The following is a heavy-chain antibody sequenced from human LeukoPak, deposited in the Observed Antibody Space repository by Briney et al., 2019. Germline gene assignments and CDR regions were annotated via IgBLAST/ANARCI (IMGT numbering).Heavy chain of an antibody. CDR2: ISTSGSAT. V-gene: IGHV3-48*01. Sequence: GGSLRLSCAASGFTFNTYSMNWVRQAPGKGLEWISYISTSGSATYYADSMMGRFTISRDNAKNTLYLQMNSLRAEDTAVYYCARWVGSDRCFDYWGQGTPVTVSS. J-gene: IGHJ4*02. CDR1: GFTFNTYS. CDR3: ARWVGSDRCFDY. D-gene: IGHD6-19*01.